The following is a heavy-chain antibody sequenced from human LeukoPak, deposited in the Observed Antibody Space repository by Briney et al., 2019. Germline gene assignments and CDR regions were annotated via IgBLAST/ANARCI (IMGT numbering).Heavy chain of an antibody. CDR3: ARGYYYDSSGYYRWYFDY. J-gene: IGHJ4*02. CDR1: GFTFSSYS. Sequence: GGSLRLSCAASGFTFSSYSMNWVRQAPGKGLEWVPSISSSGSYIYYADSVKGRFTISRGNAKNSLYLQMNSLRAEDTAVYYCARGYYYDSSGYYRWYFDYWGQGALVTVSS. D-gene: IGHD3-22*01. V-gene: IGHV3-21*01. CDR2: ISSSGSYI.